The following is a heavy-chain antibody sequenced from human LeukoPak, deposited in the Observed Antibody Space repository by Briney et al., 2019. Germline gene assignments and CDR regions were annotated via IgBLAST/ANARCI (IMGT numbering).Heavy chain of an antibody. J-gene: IGHJ1*01. Sequence: SETLSLTCAVYGGSFSGYYWSWLRQPPGKGLEWIGEINHSGSTNYNPSLKSRVTILVDTSKNQFSLKLSSVTAADTAVYYCARGHSPVTTKVSYFQHWGQGTLVTVSS. V-gene: IGHV4-34*01. CDR3: ARGHSPVTTKVSYFQH. CDR2: INHSGST. D-gene: IGHD4-17*01. CDR1: GGSFSGYY.